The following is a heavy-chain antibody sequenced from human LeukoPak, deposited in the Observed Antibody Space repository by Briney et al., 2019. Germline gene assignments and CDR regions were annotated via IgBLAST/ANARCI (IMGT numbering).Heavy chain of an antibody. V-gene: IGHV1-3*03. CDR2: INAGNGNT. CDR1: GYTFTSYG. Sequence: ASVKVSCKASGYTFTSYGISWVRQAPGQRLEWMGWINAGNGNTKYSQEFQGRVTITRDTSASTASMELSSLRSEDTAVYYCARARYDILTGDDAFDIWGQGTMVTVSS. CDR3: ARARYDILTGDDAFDI. J-gene: IGHJ3*02. D-gene: IGHD3-9*01.